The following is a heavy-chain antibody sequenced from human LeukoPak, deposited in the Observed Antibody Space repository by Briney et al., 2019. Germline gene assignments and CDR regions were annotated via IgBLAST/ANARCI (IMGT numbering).Heavy chain of an antibody. J-gene: IGHJ4*02. CDR1: GFTFTSST. CDR2: ITGGGGSST. CDR3: VTEYWYRFDY. D-gene: IGHD1-14*01. V-gene: IGHV3-23*01. Sequence: GGSLRLSCAASGFTFTSSTMTWVRQAPGKGLEWVSSITGGGGSSTYHADSVKGRFTISRDNSKDTLFLQMNSLRAEDTAVYFCVTEYWYRFDYWGLGILVTVSS.